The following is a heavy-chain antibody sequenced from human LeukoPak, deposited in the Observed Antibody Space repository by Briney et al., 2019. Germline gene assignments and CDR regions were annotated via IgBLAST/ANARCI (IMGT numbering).Heavy chain of an antibody. CDR2: IYSGGST. CDR3: ARFSSRSSSWFRDRAFDI. J-gene: IGHJ3*02. V-gene: IGHV3-53*01. Sequence: GGSLRLSCAASGFTFSSYGMHWVRQAPGKGLEWVSVIYSGGSTYYPDSVKGRFTISRDNSKNTLYLQMNSLRAEDTAVYYCARFSSRSSSWFRDRAFDIWGQGTMVTVSS. CDR1: GFTFSSYG. D-gene: IGHD6-13*01.